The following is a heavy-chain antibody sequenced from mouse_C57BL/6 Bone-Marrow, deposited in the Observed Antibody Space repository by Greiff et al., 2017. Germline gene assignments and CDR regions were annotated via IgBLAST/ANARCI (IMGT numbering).Heavy chain of an antibody. CDR3: ARPPYYYGSTCDFDY. Sequence: EVQLQQSGPVLVKPGASVKMSCKASGYTFTDYYMNWVKQSHGKSLEWIGVINPYNGGTSYNQKFKGKATLTVDKSSSTAYMELNSLTSEDSAVYYCARPPYYYGSTCDFDYWGQGTTLTVSS. D-gene: IGHD1-1*01. CDR1: GYTFTDYY. CDR2: INPYNGGT. V-gene: IGHV1-19*01. J-gene: IGHJ2*01.